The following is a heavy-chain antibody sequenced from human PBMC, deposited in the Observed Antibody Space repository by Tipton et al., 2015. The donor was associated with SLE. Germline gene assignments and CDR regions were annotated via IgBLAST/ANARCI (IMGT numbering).Heavy chain of an antibody. D-gene: IGHD1-26*01. CDR2: IYYSGST. CDR1: GGSISSYY. J-gene: IGHJ4*02. V-gene: IGHV4-59*08. Sequence: TLSLTCSVSGGSISSYYWSWSRQPPGKGLEWIGYIYYSGSTNYNPSLKSRVTISVGTSKNQFSLKLSSVTAADTAVYYCARLRSGSYHFDYWGQGTLVTVSS. CDR3: ARLRSGSYHFDY.